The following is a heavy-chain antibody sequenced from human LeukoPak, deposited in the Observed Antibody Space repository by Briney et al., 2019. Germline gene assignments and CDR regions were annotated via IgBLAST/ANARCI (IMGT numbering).Heavy chain of an antibody. CDR2: INHSGST. CDR3: ASQDSETGVSTAQFDY. D-gene: IGHD6-13*01. Sequence: PSETLSLTCAVYGGSFSGYYWSWIRQPPGKGLEWIGEINHSGSTNYNPSPKSRVTISVDTSKNQFSLKLSSVTAADTAVYYCASQDSETGVSTAQFDYWGQGTLVTVSS. CDR1: GGSFSGYY. V-gene: IGHV4-34*01. J-gene: IGHJ4*02.